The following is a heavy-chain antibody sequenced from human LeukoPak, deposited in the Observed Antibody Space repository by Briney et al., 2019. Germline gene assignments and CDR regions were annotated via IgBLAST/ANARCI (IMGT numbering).Heavy chain of an antibody. CDR1: GGSISSSSYY. CDR2: IYYSGST. D-gene: IGHD1-26*01. J-gene: IGHJ3*02. CDR3: AREVLGVGATKGIVYAFDI. Sequence: SETLSLTCTVSGGSISSSSYYGGWIRQPPGKGLEWIGSIYYSGSTYYNPSLKSQVTISVDTSKNQFSLKLSSVTAADTAVYYCAREVLGVGATKGIVYAFDIWGQGTMVTVSS. V-gene: IGHV4-39*07.